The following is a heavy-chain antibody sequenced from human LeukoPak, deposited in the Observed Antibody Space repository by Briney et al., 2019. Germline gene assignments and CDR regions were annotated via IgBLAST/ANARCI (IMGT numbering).Heavy chain of an antibody. D-gene: IGHD6-13*01. CDR3: ARAGFLAAGVPHNWFDP. V-gene: IGHV3-43D*03. CDR1: GFNFDDYA. Sequence: GGSLRLSCAASGFNFDDYAMNWVRQAPGKGLEWVSLITFDGDYTYYADSVKGRFTISRDNAKNSLYLQMNSLRAEDTAVYYCARAGFLAAGVPHNWFDPWGQGTLVTVSS. J-gene: IGHJ5*02. CDR2: ITFDGDYT.